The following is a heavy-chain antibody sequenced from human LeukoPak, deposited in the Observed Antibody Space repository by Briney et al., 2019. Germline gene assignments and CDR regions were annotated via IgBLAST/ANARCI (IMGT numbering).Heavy chain of an antibody. CDR3: ASGTMTTVTKYYFDY. J-gene: IGHJ4*02. Sequence: GESLKISCKGSGYSFTSYWIGWVRQMSGKGLEWMGIIYPGDSDTRYSPSFQGQVTISADKSISTAYLQWSSLKASDTAMYYCASGTMTTVTKYYFDYWGQGTLVTVSS. D-gene: IGHD4-17*01. CDR2: IYPGDSDT. V-gene: IGHV5-51*01. CDR1: GYSFTSYW.